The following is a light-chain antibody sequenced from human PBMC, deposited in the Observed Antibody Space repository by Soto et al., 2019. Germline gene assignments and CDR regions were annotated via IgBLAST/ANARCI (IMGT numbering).Light chain of an antibody. CDR2: KAS. Sequence: DIQVTQSPTTLSASVGDSVTITCRTSHYVSSWLAWYQHTLGKASILLIYKASTLESGAPARFSGSGTGTEFALTINSLQADDFATYYCQQYDNYPRTFGQGTKV. CDR3: QQYDNYPRT. CDR1: HYVSSW. J-gene: IGKJ1*01. V-gene: IGKV1-5*03.